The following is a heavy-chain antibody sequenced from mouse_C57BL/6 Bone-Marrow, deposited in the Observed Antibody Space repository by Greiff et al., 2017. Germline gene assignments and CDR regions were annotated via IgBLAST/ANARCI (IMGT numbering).Heavy chain of an antibody. Sequence: EVQLVESGGDLVKPGGSLKLSCAASGFTFSSYGMSWVRQTPDKRLEWVATISSGGSYTYYPDSVKGRFTISRDNAKNTLYLQMSSLKSEETAMYYCARRYYYGSSLGYFDVWGTGSTVTVSS. CDR2: ISSGGSYT. J-gene: IGHJ1*03. D-gene: IGHD1-1*01. CDR3: ARRYYYGSSLGYFDV. V-gene: IGHV5-6*01. CDR1: GFTFSSYG.